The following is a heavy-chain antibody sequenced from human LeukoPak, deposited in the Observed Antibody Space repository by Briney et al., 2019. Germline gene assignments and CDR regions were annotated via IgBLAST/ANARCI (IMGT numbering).Heavy chain of an antibody. Sequence: SETLSLTCTVSGDSISSGDYYWSWIRQPAGKGLEWIGRISSSGSTNYNPSLKSQVTISVDTSKNQFSLKLSSVTAADTAVYFCAGGPYSYDSSGAFDIWGQGTMVTVSS. CDR3: AGGPYSYDSSGAFDI. D-gene: IGHD3-22*01. J-gene: IGHJ3*02. V-gene: IGHV4-61*02. CDR1: GDSISSGDYY. CDR2: ISSSGST.